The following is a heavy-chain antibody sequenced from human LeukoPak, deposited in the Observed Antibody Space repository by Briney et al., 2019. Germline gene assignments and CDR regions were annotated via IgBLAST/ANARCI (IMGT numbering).Heavy chain of an antibody. Sequence: GGSLRLSCAASGFTFDHYAMSWVRHAPGKGLVWVSRINSDGSSTSYADSVKGRFTISRDNAKNTLYLQMNSLRAEDTAVYYCARDMLYYYYYYMDVWGKGTTVTISS. CDR3: ARDMLYYYYYYMDV. CDR2: INSDGSST. V-gene: IGHV3-74*01. J-gene: IGHJ6*03. D-gene: IGHD2-8*01. CDR1: GFTFDHYA.